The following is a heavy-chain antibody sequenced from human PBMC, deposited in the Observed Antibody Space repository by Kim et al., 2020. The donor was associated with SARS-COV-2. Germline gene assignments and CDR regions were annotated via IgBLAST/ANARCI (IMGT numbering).Heavy chain of an antibody. J-gene: IGHJ4*02. D-gene: IGHD3-16*01. CDR3: ARVLGAGRYYFDY. Sequence: YADSVKGRFTISRDNSKNTLYLQMNSLRAEDTAVYYCARVLGAGRYYFDYWGQGTLVTVSS. V-gene: IGHV3-30*01.